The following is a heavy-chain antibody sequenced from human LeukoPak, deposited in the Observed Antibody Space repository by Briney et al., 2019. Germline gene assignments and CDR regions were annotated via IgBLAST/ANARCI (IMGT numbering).Heavy chain of an antibody. CDR1: GYTFTGYY. V-gene: IGHV1-18*04. J-gene: IGHJ3*02. CDR3: ARDPVGSNGDGNAFDI. Sequence: GASVKVSCKASGYTFTGYYMHWVRQAPGQGLEWMGWISAYNGNTNYAQKLQGRVTMTTDTSTSTAYMELRSLRSDDTAVYYCARDPVGSNGDGNAFDIWGQGTMVTVSS. CDR2: ISAYNGNT. D-gene: IGHD4-17*01.